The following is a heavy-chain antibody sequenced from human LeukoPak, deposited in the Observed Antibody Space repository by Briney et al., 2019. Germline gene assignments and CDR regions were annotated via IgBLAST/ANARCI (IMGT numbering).Heavy chain of an antibody. V-gene: IGHV4-59*01. Sequence: SETLSLTCTVSGASISSYYWSWIRQPPGKGLEWIGYIFYSGSTLYNPSLQSRVTISVDTSKNQISLKLTSVTAADTAVYFCARHVPTPYYGTSGPFDYWGQGTLVTVSS. J-gene: IGHJ4*02. CDR3: ARHVPTPYYGTSGPFDY. CDR1: GASISSYY. CDR2: IFYSGST. D-gene: IGHD3-22*01.